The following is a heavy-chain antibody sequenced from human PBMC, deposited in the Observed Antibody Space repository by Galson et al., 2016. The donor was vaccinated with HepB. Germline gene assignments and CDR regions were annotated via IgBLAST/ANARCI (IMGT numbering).Heavy chain of an antibody. Sequence: SLRLSCAASGFTFSSYWMHWVRQAPGMGLVWVSRINPDGSDTAYADSVKGRFTISRDNAKNTLFLQMNSLRAEDTALYYCARGVGNYVAFDIWGQGTMVTVSS. J-gene: IGHJ3*02. D-gene: IGHD3-22*01. V-gene: IGHV3-74*01. CDR3: ARGVGNYVAFDI. CDR2: INPDGSDT. CDR1: GFTFSSYW.